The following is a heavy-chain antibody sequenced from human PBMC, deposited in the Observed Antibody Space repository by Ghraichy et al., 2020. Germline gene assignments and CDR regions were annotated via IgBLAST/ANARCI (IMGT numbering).Heavy chain of an antibody. J-gene: IGHJ4*02. CDR3: AKDRGLAGGTAFDY. CDR2: IRLDGTNR. Sequence: GGSLRLSCAASGFTFSSYDMHWVRQAPGKGLEWLTYIRLDGTNRNYLDSVKGRFTFSRDTSKNTLYLQMNSLRPDDTAVYYCAKDRGLAGGTAFDYWGQGTLVTVSP. CDR1: GFTFSSYD. D-gene: IGHD1-26*01. V-gene: IGHV3-30*02.